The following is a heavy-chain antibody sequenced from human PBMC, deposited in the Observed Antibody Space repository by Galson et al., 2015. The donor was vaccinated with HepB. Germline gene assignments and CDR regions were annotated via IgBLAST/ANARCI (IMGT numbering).Heavy chain of an antibody. CDR3: ARGGRVVPAAIVDY. V-gene: IGHV3-30*04. Sequence: SLRLSCAASGFTSSSYAMHWVRQAPGKGLEWVAVISYDGSNKYYADSVKGRFTISRDNSKNTLYLQMNSLRAEDTAVYYCARGGRVVPAAIVDYWGQGTLVTVSS. D-gene: IGHD2-2*02. CDR1: GFTSSSYA. CDR2: ISYDGSNK. J-gene: IGHJ4*02.